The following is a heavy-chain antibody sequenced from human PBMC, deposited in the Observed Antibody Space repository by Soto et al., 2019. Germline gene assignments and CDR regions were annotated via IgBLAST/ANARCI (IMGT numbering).Heavy chain of an antibody. CDR2: IYSGGST. CDR3: ARVIWRGGILGYYYGMDV. CDR1: GFTVSSNY. Sequence: GSLRLSCAASGFTVSSNYMSWVRQAPGKGLEWVSVIYSGGSTYYADSVKGRFTISRDNSKNTLYLQMNSLRAEDTAVYYCARVIWRGGILGYYYGMDVWGQGTTVTVYS. J-gene: IGHJ6*02. D-gene: IGHD1-26*01. V-gene: IGHV3-53*01.